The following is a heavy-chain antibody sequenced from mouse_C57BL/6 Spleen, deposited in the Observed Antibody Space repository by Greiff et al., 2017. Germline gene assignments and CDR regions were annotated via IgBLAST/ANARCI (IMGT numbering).Heavy chain of an antibody. J-gene: IGHJ2*01. CDR2: ISYSGST. CDR1: GYTITRDY. CDR3: ARSWDWSYFDY. D-gene: IGHD4-1*01. Sequence: EVQLVESGPGLAKPSQTLTLPCYVTGYTITRDYWNWIPKFPGNKLEYMGYISYSGSTYYNPPLKSRISITRDTFKNQYYLQLTSVTTEDTATYDCARSWDWSYFDYWGQGTTLTVSS. V-gene: IGHV3-8*01.